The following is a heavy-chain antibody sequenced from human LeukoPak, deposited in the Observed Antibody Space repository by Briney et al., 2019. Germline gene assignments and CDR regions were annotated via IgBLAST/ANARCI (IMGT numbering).Heavy chain of an antibody. CDR1: GGSISSSSYY. Sequence: SETLSLTCTVSGGSISSSSYYWDWIRQPPGKGAERIGSIYCSGSTYYNPSIKSRVSMFVDTSKSQFSLKLSSVTAADTAVYYGARHEGGSWYPSEFDYWGHGTLVTVSS. D-gene: IGHD2-15*01. CDR3: ARHEGGSWYPSEFDY. CDR2: IYCSGST. V-gene: IGHV4-39*01. J-gene: IGHJ4*01.